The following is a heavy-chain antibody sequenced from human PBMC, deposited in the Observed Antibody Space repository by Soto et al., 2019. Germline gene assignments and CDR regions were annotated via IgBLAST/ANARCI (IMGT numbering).Heavy chain of an antibody. V-gene: IGHV3-23*01. J-gene: IGHJ4*02. Sequence: GSLRLSCAASGFTFSSYAMSWVRRAPGKGLEWISTLSGSADSTYYADSAKGRFTISRDNSKNTLYLQMDSLRVDDTAVYYCANNYGGNSFDYWGQGTQVTVSS. CDR2: LSGSADST. CDR3: ANNYGGNSFDY. D-gene: IGHD4-17*01. CDR1: GFTFSSYA.